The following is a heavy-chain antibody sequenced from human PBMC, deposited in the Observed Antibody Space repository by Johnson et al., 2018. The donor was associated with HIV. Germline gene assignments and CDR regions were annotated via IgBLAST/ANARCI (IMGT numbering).Heavy chain of an antibody. V-gene: IGHV3-64*04. CDR2: ISNNGGST. J-gene: IGHJ3*02. CDR3: AREAGGEAVAGPEMDAFDI. CDR1: GFTLTTHW. D-gene: IGHD6-19*01. Sequence: VQLVESGGGLVQPGGSLRLSCAASGFTLTTHWMHWVRQAPGKGLEYVSAISNNGGSTYYADSVKGRFIISRDNSKNTLYLQMNSLRAEDTAVYYCAREAGGEAVAGPEMDAFDIWGQGTMVTVSS.